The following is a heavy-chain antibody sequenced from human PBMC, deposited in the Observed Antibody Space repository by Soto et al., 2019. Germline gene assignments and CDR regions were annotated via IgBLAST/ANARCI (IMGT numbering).Heavy chain of an antibody. V-gene: IGHV3-30*18. D-gene: IGHD2-2*02. CDR3: AKSPNFYCSSPNCYKYYFDH. CDR2: ISYDGSEK. J-gene: IGHJ4*02. Sequence: GGSLRLSCAASGFTFTTYGMHWVRQAPGKGLEWVAVISYDGSEKYYVDSVKGRFTISKDNSKNTLYLQMNSLRPEDTAVYYCAKSPNFYCSSPNCYKYYFDHWGQGTRVTVSS. CDR1: GFTFTTYG.